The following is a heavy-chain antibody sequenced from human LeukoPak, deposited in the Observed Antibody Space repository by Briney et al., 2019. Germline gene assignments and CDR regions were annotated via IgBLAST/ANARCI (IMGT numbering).Heavy chain of an antibody. CDR2: ISGSGTNT. CDR3: AKDTAVILTAPFDS. CDR1: GDSITSSSYY. J-gene: IGHJ4*02. Sequence: PSETLSLTCTVSGDSITSSSYYWAWIRQPPGKGLEWVSAISGSGTNTYYSGSVRGRFTISRDNSNNRLYLQMNSVRAEDTAMYFCAKDTAVILTAPFDSRGQGTLVTVSS. D-gene: IGHD2-21*01. V-gene: IGHV3-23*01.